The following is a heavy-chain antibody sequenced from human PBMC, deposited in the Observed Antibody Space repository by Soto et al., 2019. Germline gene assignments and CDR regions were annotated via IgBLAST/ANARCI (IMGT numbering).Heavy chain of an antibody. CDR1: GYTFTSYD. CDR3: ARGDYDFWSGYSRPYYYDGMDV. J-gene: IGHJ6*02. Sequence: QVQLVQSGAEVKKPGASVKVSCKASGYTFTSYDINWVRQATGQGLEWMGWMNPNSGNTGYAQKFQGRVTMTRNTSISTAYMELSSLRSEDTAVYYCARGDYDFWSGYSRPYYYDGMDVWGQGTTVTVSS. CDR2: MNPNSGNT. D-gene: IGHD3-3*01. V-gene: IGHV1-8*01.